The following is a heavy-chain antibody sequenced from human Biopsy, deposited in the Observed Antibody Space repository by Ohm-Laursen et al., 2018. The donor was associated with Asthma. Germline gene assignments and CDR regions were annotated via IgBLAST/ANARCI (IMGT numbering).Heavy chain of an antibody. J-gene: IGHJ6*02. D-gene: IGHD6-19*01. CDR3: ARCQVGYSSGWSLLLKKIYYSGMDV. V-gene: IGHV1-69*13. CDR1: GGTFSNFA. Sequence: VKISCKAPGGTFSNFAISWVRQAPGQGLEWLGGIMTVFGTTNYAQKFQGRVTITADESTSTAYMEVTSLRSEDTAIYYCARCQVGYSSGWSLLLKKIYYSGMDVWGQGTAVIVSS. CDR2: IMTVFGTT.